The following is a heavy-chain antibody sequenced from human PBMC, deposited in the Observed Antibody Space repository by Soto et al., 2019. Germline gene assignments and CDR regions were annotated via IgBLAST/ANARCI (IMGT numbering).Heavy chain of an antibody. CDR3: AKEFFVALGY. D-gene: IGHD3-3*01. Sequence: PGGSLRLSCAASGFTFSSYGMHWVRQAPGKGLEWVAVISYDGSNKYYAESVKGRFTISRDNSKNTLYLQMNSLRAEDTAVYYCAKEFFVALGYWGQGTLVTVSS. J-gene: IGHJ4*02. CDR2: ISYDGSNK. V-gene: IGHV3-30*18. CDR1: GFTFSSYG.